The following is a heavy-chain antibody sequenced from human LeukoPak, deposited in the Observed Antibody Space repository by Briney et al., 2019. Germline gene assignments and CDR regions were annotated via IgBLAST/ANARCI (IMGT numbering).Heavy chain of an antibody. CDR1: GASISSGVYS. D-gene: IGHD4-17*01. CDR3: ARGDYGDYHDAFDI. V-gene: IGHV4-30-4*07. CDR2: IYYSGNT. J-gene: IGHJ3*02. Sequence: SETLSLTCAVSGASISSGVYSWSWIRQPPGKGLEWIGYIYYSGNTYYNPSLKSRLTISLDTSKNLFSLKLSSVTAADTAVYYCARGDYGDYHDAFDIWGQGTMVTVSS.